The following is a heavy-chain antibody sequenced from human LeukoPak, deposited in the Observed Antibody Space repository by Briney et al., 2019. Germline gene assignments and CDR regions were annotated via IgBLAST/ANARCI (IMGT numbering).Heavy chain of an antibody. CDR3: ARDLDGYNWNYFDY. D-gene: IGHD5-24*01. CDR1: GFTFSSYA. V-gene: IGHV3-30-3*01. J-gene: IGHJ4*02. CDR2: ISYDGSNK. Sequence: GRSLRHSCAASGFTFSSYAMHWVRQAPGKGLEWVAVISYDGSNKYYADSVKGRFTISRDNSKNTLYLQMNSLRAEDTAVYYCARDLDGYNWNYFDYWGQGTLVTVS.